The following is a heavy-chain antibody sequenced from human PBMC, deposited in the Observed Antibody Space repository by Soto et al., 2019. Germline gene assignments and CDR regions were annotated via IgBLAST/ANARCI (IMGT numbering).Heavy chain of an antibody. J-gene: IGHJ4*02. CDR2: IYWDDDK. D-gene: IGHD2-15*01. V-gene: IGHV2-5*02. CDR1: GVSLTTSGVG. Sequence: QITLRESGPTLVQPTQTLTLTCTLSGVSLTTSGVGVGWIRQPPGKGLEWLALIYWDDDKRFSPSLKCRLAITRDTSKNQVVMTMTDMAPVDTAIYYCAHRQRTVVVGAPFDLWGQGSQVTVSS. CDR3: AHRQRTVVVGAPFDL.